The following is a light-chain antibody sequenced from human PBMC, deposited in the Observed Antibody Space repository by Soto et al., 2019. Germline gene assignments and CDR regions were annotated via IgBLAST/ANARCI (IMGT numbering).Light chain of an antibody. V-gene: IGKV1-6*01. CDR1: QGIRRD. CDR3: LQDFNYPWS. Sequence: AIQMIQSPSSLSASVGDRVTITCRASQGIRRDLDWYQQKPGKVPKLLIYGASNLQRGVPSRFSGSGSGTNFTLTISRLQPEDFGTYYCLQDFNYPWSFDQGTKVEVK. CDR2: GAS. J-gene: IGKJ1*01.